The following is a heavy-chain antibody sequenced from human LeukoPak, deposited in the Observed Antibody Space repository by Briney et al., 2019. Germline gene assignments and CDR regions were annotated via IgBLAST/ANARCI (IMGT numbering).Heavy chain of an antibody. CDR2: IYYSGST. D-gene: IGHD2-2*01. V-gene: IGHV4-39*01. Sequence: PSETLSLTCTVSGGSISSSSYYWGWIRQPPGKGLEWIGSIYYSGSTYYNPSLKSRVTISVDTSKNQFSLKLSSVTAADTAVYYCARQEGYCSSTSCPHAYFDYWGQGTLVTVSS. CDR1: GGSISSSSYY. CDR3: ARQEGYCSSTSCPHAYFDY. J-gene: IGHJ4*02.